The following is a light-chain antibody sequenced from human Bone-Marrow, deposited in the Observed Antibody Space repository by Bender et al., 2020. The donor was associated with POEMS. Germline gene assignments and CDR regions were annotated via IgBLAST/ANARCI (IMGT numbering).Light chain of an antibody. J-gene: IGLJ3*02. CDR1: ELENKY. CDR2: QDN. V-gene: IGLV3-1*01. Sequence: SYELTQPPSVSVSPGQTASITCSGDELENKYVSWYQQKTGQSPMLVIFQDNKRPSGVPARFSGSKSGTSASLAISDIQSEDEGDYYCSSWDDSLSGWVFGGGTKLTVL. CDR3: SSWDDSLSGWV.